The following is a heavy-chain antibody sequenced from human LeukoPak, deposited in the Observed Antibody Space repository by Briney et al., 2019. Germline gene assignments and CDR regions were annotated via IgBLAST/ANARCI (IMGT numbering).Heavy chain of an antibody. V-gene: IGHV4-4*07. Sequence: KPSETLSLTCTVSGGSISSYYWSWIRRPAGKGLEWIGRIYTSGSTNYIPSLKSRVTMSVDTSKNQFSLKLSSVTAADTAVYYCARDRAVGGSKNWFDPWGQGTLVTVSS. CDR3: ARDRAVGGSKNWFDP. J-gene: IGHJ5*02. CDR1: GGSISSYY. CDR2: IYTSGST. D-gene: IGHD6-19*01.